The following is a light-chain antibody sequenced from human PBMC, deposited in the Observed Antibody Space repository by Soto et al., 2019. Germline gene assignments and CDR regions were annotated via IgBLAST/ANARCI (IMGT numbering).Light chain of an antibody. CDR1: QSVTNSF. CDR2: GAS. V-gene: IGKV3-20*01. CDR3: HQYNGWPRT. Sequence: EIVLAQSPGTLSLSPGERATLSCRASQSVTNSFLAWYQQKPGQAPRLLIYGASRRATGIPDRFTGSGSGTEFTLTISSLQSEDFAVYYCHQYNGWPRTFGQGTKVDIK. J-gene: IGKJ1*01.